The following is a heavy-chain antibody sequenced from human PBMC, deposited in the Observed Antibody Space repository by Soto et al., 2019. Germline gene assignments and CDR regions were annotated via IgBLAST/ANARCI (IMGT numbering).Heavy chain of an antibody. CDR3: ATYGSGLSY. J-gene: IGHJ4*02. D-gene: IGHD3-10*01. Sequence: SETLSLTCTVSGGSISSFYWSWIRQPPGKELEWIGYINYSGTTDYNPSLKSRVTISVDTSKNQFPLKLSSVTAADTAVYYGATYGSGLSYWGQGTLVTVSS. CDR2: INYSGTT. V-gene: IGHV4-59*01. CDR1: GGSISSFY.